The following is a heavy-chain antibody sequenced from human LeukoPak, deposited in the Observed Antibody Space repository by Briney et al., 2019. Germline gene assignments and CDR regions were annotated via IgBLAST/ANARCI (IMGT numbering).Heavy chain of an antibody. CDR3: ARFQNDFWSGSPDY. J-gene: IGHJ4*02. Sequence: SETLSLTCTVSGGSISSYYWSWIRQPPGKGLEWIGYIYSSGSTNYNPSLKSRVTISVDTSKNQFSLKLSSVTAADTAVYYCARFQNDFWSGSPDYWGQGTLVTVSS. D-gene: IGHD3-3*01. V-gene: IGHV4-4*08. CDR1: GGSISSYY. CDR2: IYSSGST.